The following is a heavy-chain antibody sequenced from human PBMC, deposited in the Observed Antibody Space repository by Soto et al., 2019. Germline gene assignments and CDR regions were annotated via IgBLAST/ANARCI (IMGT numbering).Heavy chain of an antibody. Sequence: QLHLQESGPGLVKPSETLSLSCIVSGGSISRSPDSWAWLRQPPVQGLEWIGTIFSRGNIYYSASIQSRVSISVDTSKEQFSLKVRSVTAADTAGYYCARHAAARRADVVAFQVWGQGTPVTVSS. J-gene: IGHJ3*01. V-gene: IGHV4-39*01. CDR1: GGSISRSPDS. D-gene: IGHD5-18*01. CDR2: IFSRGNI. CDR3: ARHAAARRADVVAFQV.